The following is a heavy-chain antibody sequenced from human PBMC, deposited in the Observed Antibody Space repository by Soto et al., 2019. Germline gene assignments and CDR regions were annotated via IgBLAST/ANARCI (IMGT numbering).Heavy chain of an antibody. CDR3: ARGGFLEPHMDV. CDR1: GYSFTSYD. V-gene: IGHV1-8*01. J-gene: IGHJ6*03. Sequence: QVQLVQSGAEVKKPGASVKVSCKASGYSFTSYDMNWVRQVPGQGPEWMGWMNPNSADTGYAQKFQGRMTMSRDMSTRTMYMELSGLTSDDTAVYYCARGGFLEPHMDVCGRGTTVTV. CDR2: MNPNSADT.